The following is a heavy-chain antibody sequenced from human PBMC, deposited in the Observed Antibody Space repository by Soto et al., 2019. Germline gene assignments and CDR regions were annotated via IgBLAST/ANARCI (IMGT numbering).Heavy chain of an antibody. CDR2: INAGNGNT. Sequence: QVQLVQSGAEEKKPGASVKVSCQASGYTFTAYAIHWVRQAPGQRLEWMGWINAGNGNTRYLQKFQTRIVITRDTSVSTGYMELSSLKFEDPAVYYCAKSAISPFGRISGPFAYWGQGNLVAVSS. CDR1: GYTFTAYA. CDR3: AKSAISPFGRISGPFAY. V-gene: IGHV1-3*05. J-gene: IGHJ4*02. D-gene: IGHD3-16*01.